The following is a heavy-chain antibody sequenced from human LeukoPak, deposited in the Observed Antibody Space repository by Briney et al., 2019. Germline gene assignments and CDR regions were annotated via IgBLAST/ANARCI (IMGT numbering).Heavy chain of an antibody. CDR3: ARSPPYSYDSSGYYYAH. J-gene: IGHJ4*02. CDR2: VIPIFGTA. Sequence: GASGKGSCKASGGTFSSYAIGWVGQATGQGLEWGGGVIPIFGTANYAQKFQGRVTITADESTSTAYMELRSLRSPDTAVYYCARSPPYSYDSSGYYYAHWGQGTLVTVSS. V-gene: IGHV1-69*13. CDR1: GGTFSSYA. D-gene: IGHD3-22*01.